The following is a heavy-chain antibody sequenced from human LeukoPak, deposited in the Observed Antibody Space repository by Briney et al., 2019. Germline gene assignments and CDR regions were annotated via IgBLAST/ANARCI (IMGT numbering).Heavy chain of an antibody. D-gene: IGHD4-23*01. Sequence: SETLSLTCTVSGGSISSYYWSWIRQPPGKGLEWIGYIYYSGSTNYNPSLKSRVTISVDTSKNQFSLKLSSVTAADTAVYYCARTGFTVVTFDDGYFDLWGRGTLATVSS. CDR3: ARTGFTVVTFDDGYFDL. V-gene: IGHV4-59*08. J-gene: IGHJ2*01. CDR1: GGSISSYY. CDR2: IYYSGST.